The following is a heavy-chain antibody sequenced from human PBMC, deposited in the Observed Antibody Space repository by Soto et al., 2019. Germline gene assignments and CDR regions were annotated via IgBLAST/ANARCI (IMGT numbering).Heavy chain of an antibody. D-gene: IGHD6-13*01. CDR2: INHSGRT. CDR1: GGSISSSNW. V-gene: IGHV4-4*02. Sequence: SETLSLTCAVSGGSISSSNWWSWVRQPPGEGLQWIGEINHSGRTNYNPSLKSRVTISVDTSKNQFSLNLGSVTAADTAVYYCARGNIAAALVYWGQGTLVTVSS. CDR3: ARGNIAAALVY. J-gene: IGHJ4*02.